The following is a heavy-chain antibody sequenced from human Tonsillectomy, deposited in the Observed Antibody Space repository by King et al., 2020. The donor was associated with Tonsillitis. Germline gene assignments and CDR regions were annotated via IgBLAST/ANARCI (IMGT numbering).Heavy chain of an antibody. Sequence: VQLVESGGGVVQPGRSLRLSCAASGFTFSTFDMHWVRQAPGKGLEWVAVISYDGGNKYYVDSVKGRFTISRANSKNMLYLQMNSLRAEDTAVYFCAKDLIDYFYSSGSLDYWGQGTLVTVSS. J-gene: IGHJ4*02. CDR1: GFTFSTFD. CDR2: ISYDGGNK. V-gene: IGHV3-30*18. CDR3: AKDLIDYFYSSGSLDY. D-gene: IGHD3-22*01.